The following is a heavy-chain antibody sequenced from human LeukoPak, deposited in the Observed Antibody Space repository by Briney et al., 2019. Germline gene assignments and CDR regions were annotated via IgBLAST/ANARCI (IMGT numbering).Heavy chain of an antibody. CDR3: ARELSGYYNRNWFDP. CDR2: INPSGGST. J-gene: IGHJ5*02. V-gene: IGHV1-46*01. CDR1: GYTFTSYY. Sequence: ASVKVSCKASGYTFTSYYMHWVRQAPGQGLEWMGIINPSGGSTSYAQKFQGRVTMTRDTSTSTVYMELSSLRSEDTAVYYCARELSGYYNRNWFDPWGQGTLVTVSS. D-gene: IGHD3-3*01.